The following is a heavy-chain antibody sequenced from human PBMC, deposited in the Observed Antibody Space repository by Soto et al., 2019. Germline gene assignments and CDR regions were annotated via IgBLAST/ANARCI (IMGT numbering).Heavy chain of an antibody. CDR1: GFTFSIYE. Sequence: PGGSLRLSCAASGFTFSIYEMNWVRQAPGKGLEWVSYISSSGSTIYYADSVKGRFTISRDNAKNSLYLQMNSLRAEDTAVYYCARSGPRYYGMDVWGQGTTVTVSS. CDR2: ISSSGSTI. D-gene: IGHD3-10*01. CDR3: ARSGPRYYGMDV. J-gene: IGHJ6*02. V-gene: IGHV3-48*03.